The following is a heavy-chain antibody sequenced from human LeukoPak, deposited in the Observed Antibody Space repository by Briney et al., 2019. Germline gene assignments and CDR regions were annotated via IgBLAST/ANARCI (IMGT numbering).Heavy chain of an antibody. D-gene: IGHD2-2*01. CDR2: IKEDGSEK. V-gene: IGHV3-7*01. Sequence: GGSLRLSCAASGFTFSSYWMSWVRQAPGKGLEWVANIKEDGSEKYYVDSVKGRFTISRDNAKNSLYLQMNSLRAEDTAVYYCARDLGCSGTSCYQYRTEFDSWGQGTLVAVSS. J-gene: IGHJ4*02. CDR3: ARDLGCSGTSCYQYRTEFDS. CDR1: GFTFSSYW.